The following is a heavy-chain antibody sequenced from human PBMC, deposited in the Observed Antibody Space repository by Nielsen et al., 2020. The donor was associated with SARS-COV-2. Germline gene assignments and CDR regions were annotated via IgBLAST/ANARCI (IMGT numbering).Heavy chain of an antibody. V-gene: IGHV1-69*01. CDR3: ATGRGYGSGSYRSGYYYGMDV. CDR2: IVPIFGTA. Sequence: WVRQAPGQGLEWMGGIVPIFGTANYAQKFQGRVTITADESTSTAYMELSSLRSEDTAVYYCATGRGYGSGSYRSGYYYGMDVWGQGTTVTVSS. D-gene: IGHD3-10*01. J-gene: IGHJ6*02.